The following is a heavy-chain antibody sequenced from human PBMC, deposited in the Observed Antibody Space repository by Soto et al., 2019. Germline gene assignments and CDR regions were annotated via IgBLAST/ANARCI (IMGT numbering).Heavy chain of an antibody. Sequence: GGSLRLSGVASGFTFSSYTINWVRQTPWRRLEWVAYISSSGSTIYYTDSVKGRFTVSRDNAKNSLYLQMGGVRDEDTAVYYCARGRGSSRSWGQGSRVTVSS. CDR1: GFTFSSYT. CDR3: ARGRGSSRS. V-gene: IGHV3-48*02. J-gene: IGHJ1*01. CDR2: ISSSGSTI. D-gene: IGHD3-10*01.